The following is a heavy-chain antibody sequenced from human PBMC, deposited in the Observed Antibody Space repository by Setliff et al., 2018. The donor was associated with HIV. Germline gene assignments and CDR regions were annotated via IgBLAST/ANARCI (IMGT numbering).Heavy chain of an antibody. V-gene: IGHV4-34*01. D-gene: IGHD3-3*01. CDR3: ARIYDFWSGYQNYYHYCMDV. CDR1: GGSFSGYY. J-gene: IGHJ6*03. CDR2: INHSGST. Sequence: ASETLSLTCAVYGGSFSGYYWSWIRQPPGKGPEWIGEINHSGSTNYNPSLKSRVTISVDTSKNQFSLKLSSVTAEDTAVFYCARIYDFWSGYQNYYHYCMDVWGKGTTVTVSS.